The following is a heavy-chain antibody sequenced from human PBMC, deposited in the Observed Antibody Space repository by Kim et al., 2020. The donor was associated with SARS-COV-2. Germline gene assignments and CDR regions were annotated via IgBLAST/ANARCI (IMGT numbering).Heavy chain of an antibody. J-gene: IGHJ5*02. CDR1: GGTFSSYA. Sequence: SVKVSCKASGGTFSSYAISWVRQAPGQGLEWMGRIIPILGITNYAQKFQGRVTITADKSTSTAYMGLSSLRSEDTAVDYCARERKNWNPDSVNNWFDPW. CDR2: IIPILGIT. CDR3: ARERKNWNPDSVNNWFDP. V-gene: IGHV1-69*04. D-gene: IGHD1-1*01.